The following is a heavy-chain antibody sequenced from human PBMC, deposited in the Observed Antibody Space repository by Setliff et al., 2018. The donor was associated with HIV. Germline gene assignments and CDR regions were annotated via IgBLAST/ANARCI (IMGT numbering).Heavy chain of an antibody. CDR1: GYTFTRYG. D-gene: IGHD2-2*01. CDR3: ASDGEYQVLHYYYSGMDV. J-gene: IGHJ6*02. CDR2: ISANNGNT. Sequence: ASVKVSCKASGYTFTRYGISWVRQAPGQGLEWMGWISANNGNTKYAQRLQGRVTMTTDTSTSTAYMDLRSLRSDDTAVYFCASDGEYQVLHYYYSGMDVWGQGTTVTVSS. V-gene: IGHV1-18*01.